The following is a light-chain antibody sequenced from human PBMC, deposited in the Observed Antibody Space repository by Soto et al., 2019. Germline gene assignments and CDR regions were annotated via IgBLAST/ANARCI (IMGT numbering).Light chain of an antibody. J-gene: IGKJ4*01. CDR1: HRTTNF. Sequence: DIQMNQSPSSLSASLADRVTITRRASHRTTNFLNWVQHKPGNAPKVLISAASTLQSGVTPRFRGSESGTDFTLNIRSLQPEYSASYYGQQYYNSVLPFCGGNKVEIK. V-gene: IGKV1-39*01. CDR2: AAS. CDR3: QQYYNSVLP.